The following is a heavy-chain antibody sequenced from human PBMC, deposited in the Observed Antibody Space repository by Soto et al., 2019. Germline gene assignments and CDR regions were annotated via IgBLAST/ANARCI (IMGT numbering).Heavy chain of an antibody. CDR3: ARSTGEGHLASRY. V-gene: IGHV4-31*03. D-gene: IGHD7-27*01. CDR1: GGSISSGGYY. Sequence: LSLTCTVSGGSISSGGYYWSWIRQHPGKGLEWIGYIYYSGSTYYNPSLKSRVTISVDTSKNQFSLKLSSVTAADTAVYYCARSTGEGHLASRYWGQGTLVTVSS. CDR2: IYYSGST. J-gene: IGHJ4*02.